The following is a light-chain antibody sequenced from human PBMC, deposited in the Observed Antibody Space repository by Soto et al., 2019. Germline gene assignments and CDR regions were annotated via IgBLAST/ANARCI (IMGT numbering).Light chain of an antibody. V-gene: IGKV3-11*01. CDR3: QQYNNWPPT. CDR2: DAS. CDR1: QSVSSY. J-gene: IGKJ5*01. Sequence: EIVLTQSPDALSLSPGERATLSCRASQSVSSYLAWYQQKPGQAPRLLIYDASNRATGIPARFSGSGSGTDFTLTISSLEPEDFAVYYCQQYNNWPPTFGQGTRLEIK.